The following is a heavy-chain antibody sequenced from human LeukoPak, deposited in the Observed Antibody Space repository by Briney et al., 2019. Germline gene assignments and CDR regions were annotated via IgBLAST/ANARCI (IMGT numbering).Heavy chain of an antibody. CDR2: IIYDGSDK. CDR1: GFTFSNYA. J-gene: IGHJ4*02. CDR3: ARDVSGYYSFDY. D-gene: IGHD3-22*01. V-gene: IGHV3-30-3*01. Sequence: GRSLRLSCAASGFTFSNYAMHWVRQAPGKGLEWEAVIIYDGSDKNYADSVKGRFTISRDNSKNTLYVQMNSLRAEDTAVYYCARDVSGYYSFDYWGQGTLVTVSS.